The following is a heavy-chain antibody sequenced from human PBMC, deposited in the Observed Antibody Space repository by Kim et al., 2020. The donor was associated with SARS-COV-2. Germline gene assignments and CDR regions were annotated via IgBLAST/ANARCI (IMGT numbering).Heavy chain of an antibody. Sequence: GGSLRLSCAASGFTFGDYAMHWVRQAPGKGLEWVSGISWNSGTIGYADSVKGRSTISRDNAKNSLYLQMNSLRAEDTALYYCAKVRHDYGERTFDYWGQGTLVTVSS. CDR2: ISWNSGTI. V-gene: IGHV3-9*01. CDR1: GFTFGDYA. D-gene: IGHD4-17*01. CDR3: AKVRHDYGERTFDY. J-gene: IGHJ4*02.